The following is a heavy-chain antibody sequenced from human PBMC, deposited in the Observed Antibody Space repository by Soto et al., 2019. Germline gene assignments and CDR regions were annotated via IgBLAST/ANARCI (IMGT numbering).Heavy chain of an antibody. V-gene: IGHV1-69*13. J-gene: IGHJ5*02. Sequence: SVKVSCKASGGTFSSYAIRWVRQAPGQGLEWMGGIIPIFGTANYAQKFQGRVTITADESTSTAYMELSSLRSEDTAVYYCARAERIAARPYNWFDPWGQGTLVTVSS. D-gene: IGHD6-6*01. CDR3: ARAERIAARPYNWFDP. CDR1: GGTFSSYA. CDR2: IIPIFGTA.